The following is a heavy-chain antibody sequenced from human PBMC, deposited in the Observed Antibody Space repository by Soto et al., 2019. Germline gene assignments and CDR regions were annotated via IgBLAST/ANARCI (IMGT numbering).Heavy chain of an antibody. J-gene: IGHJ5*02. D-gene: IGHD2-2*01. Sequence: SETLSLTCTVSGGSISSSSYYWGWIRQPPGKGLKWIGSIYYSGSTYYNPTLKSRVTISVDTSKNQFSLKLSYVTAADTAVYYCARGYCSSTSCSLTQYWFDPLCQLTLVTVSS. CDR1: GGSISSSSYY. V-gene: IGHV4-39*01. CDR3: ARGYCSSTSCSLTQYWFDP. CDR2: IYYSGST.